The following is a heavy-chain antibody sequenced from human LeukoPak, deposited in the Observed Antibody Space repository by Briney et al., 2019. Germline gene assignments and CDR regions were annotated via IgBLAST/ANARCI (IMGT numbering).Heavy chain of an antibody. CDR3: ASYRWMVRGVIPNDC. CDR1: GGSFSGYY. V-gene: IGHV4-34*01. CDR2: INHSGST. Sequence: SETLSLTCAVYGGSFSGYYWSWIRQPPGKGLEWIGEINHSGSTNYNPSLKSRVTISVDTSKNQFSLKLSSVTAADTAVYYCASYRWMVRGVIPNDCWGQGTLVTVSS. J-gene: IGHJ4*02. D-gene: IGHD3-10*01.